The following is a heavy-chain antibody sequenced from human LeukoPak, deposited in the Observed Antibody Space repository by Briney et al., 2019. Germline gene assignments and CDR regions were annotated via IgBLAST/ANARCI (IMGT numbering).Heavy chain of an antibody. Sequence: GGSLRLSCAASGLTFSSYNMNWVRQAPGKGLEWVSFISGSSNYIYYTDSVKGQFTISRDNAKNSLFLQMNSLRAEDTAVYYCARGTPTSRDFDYWGQGTLVTVSS. CDR1: GLTFSSYN. J-gene: IGHJ4*02. CDR3: ARGTPTSRDFDY. V-gene: IGHV3-21*01. CDR2: ISGSSNYI. D-gene: IGHD2-15*01.